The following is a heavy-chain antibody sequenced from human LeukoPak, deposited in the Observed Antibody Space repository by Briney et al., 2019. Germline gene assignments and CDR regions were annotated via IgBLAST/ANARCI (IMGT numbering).Heavy chain of an antibody. J-gene: IGHJ5*02. Sequence: GASLRLSCAASGFTFSSYAMNWVRQAPGKGLEWVAVISDSDGSTYYADSVKGRFTISRDNSKNTLYLQMNSLTAEDTAVYYCVREIGWFDPGGQGTLVTVSS. CDR2: ISDSDGST. V-gene: IGHV3-23*01. CDR1: GFTFSSYA. CDR3: VREIGWFDP.